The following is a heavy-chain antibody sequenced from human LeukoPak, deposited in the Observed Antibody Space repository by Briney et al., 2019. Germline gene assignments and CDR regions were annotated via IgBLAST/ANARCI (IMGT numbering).Heavy chain of an antibody. J-gene: IGHJ6*02. D-gene: IGHD4-17*01. CDR2: IIPIFGTA. Sequence: GASVKVSCKASGGTFSSYAISWVRQAPGQGLEWMGGIIPIFGTANYAQKFQGRVTITADESTSTAYMELSSLRSEDTAMYYCARTTTVPPYGMDVWGQGTTVTVSS. CDR3: ARTTTVPPYGMDV. V-gene: IGHV1-69*13. CDR1: GGTFSSYA.